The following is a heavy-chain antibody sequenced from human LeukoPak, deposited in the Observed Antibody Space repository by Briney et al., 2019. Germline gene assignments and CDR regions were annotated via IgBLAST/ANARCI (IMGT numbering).Heavy chain of an antibody. V-gene: IGHV3-48*02. D-gene: IGHD3-16*01. CDR2: ISAKSENR. CDR3: ARDLGGSKGGLDV. CDR1: GFTFSNFG. Sequence: GGSLRLSCAASGFTFSNFGMNWVRQAPGKGLEWISYISAKSENRYYADSMKGRFTISRDKGKNSLYLQMSSLRDEDTGVYYCARDLGGSKGGLDVWGQGTTVTV. J-gene: IGHJ6*02.